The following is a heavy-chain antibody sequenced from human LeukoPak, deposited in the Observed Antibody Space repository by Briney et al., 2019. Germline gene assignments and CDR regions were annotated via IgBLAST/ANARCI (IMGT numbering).Heavy chain of an antibody. CDR3: AKSGYNRFDY. D-gene: IGHD5-24*01. V-gene: IGHV3-53*01. CDR1: GFTVNYKY. J-gene: IGHJ4*02. Sequence: GGSLRLSCAASGFTVNYKYMSWVRQAPGKGLEWVSLIYSVNTTKYADSVKGRFTISRDNSKNTLILQMNSLRAVDTAVYYCAKSGYNRFDYWGQGTLVTVSS. CDR2: IYSVNTT.